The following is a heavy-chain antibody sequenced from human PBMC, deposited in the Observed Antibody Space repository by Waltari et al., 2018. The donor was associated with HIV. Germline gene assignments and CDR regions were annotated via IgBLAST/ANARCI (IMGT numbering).Heavy chain of an antibody. CDR2: ISSSGTFT. V-gene: IGHV3-21*01. CDR3: ARDSRDNSWSLNFFDP. CDR1: GFTFNSYR. J-gene: IGHJ5*02. D-gene: IGHD6-13*01. Sequence: EVQLVESGGGPVKPGGSVRLSCRASGFTFNSYRLTWVRQAPGKGLEWISSISSSGTFTHYADSVKGRFTISRDNANKSVYLQMNSLRAEDTAVYYCARDSRDNSWSLNFFDPWGQGTLVTVSS.